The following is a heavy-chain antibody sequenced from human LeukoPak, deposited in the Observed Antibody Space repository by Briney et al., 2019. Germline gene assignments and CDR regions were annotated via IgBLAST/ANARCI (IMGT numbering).Heavy chain of an antibody. CDR2: IYYSGST. CDR3: ARHSYSSSWYGVGYYYYGMDV. V-gene: IGHV4-59*01. J-gene: IGHJ6*02. Sequence: SETLSLTWTVSGGSISSYYWSWIRQPPGKGLEWIGYIYYSGSTNYNPSLKRRVTISVDTSKNQFSLKLSSVTAADTAVYYCARHSYSSSWYGVGYYYYGMDVWGQGTTVTVSS. CDR1: GGSISSYY. D-gene: IGHD6-13*01.